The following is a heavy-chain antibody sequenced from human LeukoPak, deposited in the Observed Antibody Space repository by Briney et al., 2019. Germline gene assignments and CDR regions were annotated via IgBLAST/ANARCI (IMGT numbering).Heavy chain of an antibody. D-gene: IGHD5-18*01. CDR2: IYYSGST. CDR1: GGSISSGDYS. Sequence: SQTLSLTCTVSGGSISSGDYSWSWIRQPPGKGLEWIGYIYYSGSTYYNPSLKSRVTISVDTSKNQFSLKLSSVTAADTAVYYCARDREGGDTAMATSFDYWGQGTLVTVSS. V-gene: IGHV4-30-4*01. CDR3: ARDREGGDTAMATSFDY. J-gene: IGHJ4*02.